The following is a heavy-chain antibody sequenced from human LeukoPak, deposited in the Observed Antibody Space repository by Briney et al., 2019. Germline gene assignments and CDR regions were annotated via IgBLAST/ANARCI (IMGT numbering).Heavy chain of an antibody. CDR1: GGSISSGSYY. CDR3: AREVGAGPLV. V-gene: IGHV4-61*02. CDR2: IYTSGST. J-gene: IGHJ4*02. Sequence: SQTLSLTCTVSGGSISSGSYYWSWIRQPAGKGLEWIGRIYTSGSTNYNPSLKSRVTISVDTSKNQFSLKLSSVTAADTAVHYSAREVGAGPLVWGQGTLVTVSS. D-gene: IGHD1-26*01.